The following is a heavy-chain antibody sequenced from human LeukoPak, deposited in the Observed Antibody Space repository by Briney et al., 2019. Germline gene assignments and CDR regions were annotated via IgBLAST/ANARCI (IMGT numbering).Heavy chain of an antibody. J-gene: IGHJ4*02. Sequence: SETLSLTCAVSGGSISSGGYSWSWIRQPPGKGLEWIGYIYHSGSTYYNPSLKSRVTISVDRSKNQFSLKLSSVTAADTAVYYCARGGRYFDWLFHDYWGQGTLVTVSS. CDR3: ARGGRYFDWLFHDY. D-gene: IGHD3-9*01. CDR1: GGSISSGGYS. V-gene: IGHV4-30-2*01. CDR2: IYHSGST.